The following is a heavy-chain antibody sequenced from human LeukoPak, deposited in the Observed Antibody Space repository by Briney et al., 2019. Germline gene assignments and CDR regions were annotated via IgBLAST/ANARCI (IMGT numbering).Heavy chain of an antibody. J-gene: IGHJ4*02. D-gene: IGHD3-16*01. V-gene: IGHV3-53*01. Sequence: AGGSLRLSCAASGFTVSSNYMSWVRQAPGKGLGWVSVIYSGGSTYYADSVKGRFTISRDNSKNTLYLQMNSLRAEDTAVYYCAIARNYDDFRGSYLPAGYYVDCSLGGTLVSDSS. CDR2: IYSGGST. CDR3: AIARNYDDFRGSYLPAGYYVDC. CDR1: GFTVSSNY.